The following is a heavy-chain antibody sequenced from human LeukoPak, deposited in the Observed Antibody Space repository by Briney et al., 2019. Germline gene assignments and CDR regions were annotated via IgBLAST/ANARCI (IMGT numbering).Heavy chain of an antibody. CDR2: VWYDGSKD. D-gene: IGHD5-12*01. J-gene: IGHJ4*02. V-gene: IGHV3-33*01. CDR3: AAGYSGYDLKIDY. Sequence: GGSLRLSCEVSGVIFENHGMHWVRQAPGKGLEWVAIVWYDGSKDYYADSVKGRFTISRDNSKNTLYLQMNSLSAEDTALYYCAAGYSGYDLKIDYWGQGTLVTVSS. CDR1: GVIFENHG.